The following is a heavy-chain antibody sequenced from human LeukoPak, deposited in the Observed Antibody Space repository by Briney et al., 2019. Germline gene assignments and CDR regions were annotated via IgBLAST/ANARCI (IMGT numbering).Heavy chain of an antibody. CDR3: ARHYKIYDYVWGSYRPFDY. CDR2: INHSGST. D-gene: IGHD3-16*02. CDR1: GGSFSGYY. J-gene: IGHJ4*02. Sequence: SETLSLTCAVYGGSFSGYYWSWIRQPPGKGLEWIGEINHSGSTNYNPSLKSRVTISVDTSKNQFSLKLSSVTAADTAVYYCARHYKIYDYVWGSYRPFDYWGQGTLVTVSS. V-gene: IGHV4-34*01.